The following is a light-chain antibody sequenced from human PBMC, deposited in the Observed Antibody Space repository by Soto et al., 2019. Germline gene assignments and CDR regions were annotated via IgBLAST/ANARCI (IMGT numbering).Light chain of an antibody. V-gene: IGKV3-15*01. CDR3: QQYNNSVT. CDR2: GAS. CDR1: QSVSSN. Sequence: EIVMTQSPATLSVSPGERATLSCRASQSVSSNLAWYQQKPGQAPRLLIYGASTRATGIPARFSGSGSGTEFTLTISSLQSEDFAVYYCQQYNNSVTFGQGTKVEI. J-gene: IGKJ1*01.